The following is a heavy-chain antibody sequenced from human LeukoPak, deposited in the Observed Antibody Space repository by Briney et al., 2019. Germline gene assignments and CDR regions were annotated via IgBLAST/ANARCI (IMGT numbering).Heavy chain of an antibody. J-gene: IGHJ6*03. Sequence: SETLSLTCTVSGGSISSSSYYWAWIRQPPGKGLEWIGSIHYSGSTYYNPSLQGRVTISIDTSKNQFSLKLRFVTAADTAVYYCARVRCSGGSCPYYYYYYYMDVWGKGTTVTVSS. V-gene: IGHV4-39*07. CDR1: GGSISSSSYY. D-gene: IGHD2-15*01. CDR3: ARVRCSGGSCPYYYYYYYMDV. CDR2: IHYSGST.